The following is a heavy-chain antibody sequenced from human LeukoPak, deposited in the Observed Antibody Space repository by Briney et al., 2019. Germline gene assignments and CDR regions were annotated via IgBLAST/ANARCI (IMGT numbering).Heavy chain of an antibody. J-gene: IGHJ4*02. D-gene: IGHD6-19*01. CDR1: GLTFSNAC. CDR2: IKSKTEGETT. Sequence: PGGSLRLSCAASGLTFSNACMSWVRQAPGKGLEWVGRIKSKTEGETTDYTTPVKGRFTISRDDSKDTLYLQMDSLKTEDTAVYYCTTYSSGPWHWGQGTLVTVPS. CDR3: TTYSSGPWH. V-gene: IGHV3-15*01.